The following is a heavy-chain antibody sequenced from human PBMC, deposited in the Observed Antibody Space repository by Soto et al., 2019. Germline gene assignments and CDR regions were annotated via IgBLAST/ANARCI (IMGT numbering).Heavy chain of an antibody. CDR2: IFFSGST. D-gene: IGHD3-16*01. V-gene: IGHV4-59*01. CDR1: GGSISSYY. J-gene: IGHJ6*04. Sequence: SETLSLTCTVSGGSISSYYWSWIRQPPGKGLEWFGFIFFSGSTDYNPSLKCRVTLSLDTSKILFPLKLSFLTAADTAVYYCAGGSSAMDVWGKGTTVTVSS. CDR3: AGGSSAMDV.